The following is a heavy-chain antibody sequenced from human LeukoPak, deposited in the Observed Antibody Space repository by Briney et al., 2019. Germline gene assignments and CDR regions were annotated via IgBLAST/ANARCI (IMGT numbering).Heavy chain of an antibody. D-gene: IGHD3-9*01. V-gene: IGHV3-11*01. CDR3: ARGATYYDILTANMGGAYNWFDP. Sequence: GGSLRLSCAASGFTFSDYYMSWIRQAPGKGLEWVSYISSSGSTIYYADSVKGRFTISRDNAKNSLYLQMNSLRAEDTAVYYCARGATYYDILTANMGGAYNWFDPWGQGTLVTVSS. CDR2: ISSSGSTI. CDR1: GFTFSDYY. J-gene: IGHJ5*02.